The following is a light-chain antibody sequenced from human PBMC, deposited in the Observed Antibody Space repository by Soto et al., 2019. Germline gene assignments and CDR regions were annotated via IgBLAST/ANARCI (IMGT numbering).Light chain of an antibody. CDR3: GSWDSSLSAYV. Sequence: QSLLTQPPSVSSAPGQQVTISCSRSSSNIGGNSVSWYQQLPGTAPKLLIYDDNKRPSGLPDRFSGSKSGTSATLGITGFQTGDEADYYCGSWDSSLSAYVFGTGTKVTVL. CDR1: SSNIGGNS. CDR2: DDN. J-gene: IGLJ1*01. V-gene: IGLV1-51*01.